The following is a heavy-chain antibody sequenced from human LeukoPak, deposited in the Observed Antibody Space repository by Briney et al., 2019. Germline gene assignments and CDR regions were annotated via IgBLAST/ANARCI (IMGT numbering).Heavy chain of an antibody. V-gene: IGHV4-61*02. CDR3: AGGYGSRAFDI. Sequence: LIRRIYTSRSPNYNPSLKSRITISVNTAKNTFDLKLSSVTAADTAVYYCAGGYGSRAFDIWGQGTMVTVSS. D-gene: IGHD5-12*01. CDR2: IYTSRSP. J-gene: IGHJ3*02.